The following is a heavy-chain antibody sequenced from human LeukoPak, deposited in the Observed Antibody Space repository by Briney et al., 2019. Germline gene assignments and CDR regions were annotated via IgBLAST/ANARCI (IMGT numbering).Heavy chain of an antibody. CDR2: ITSSSTYI. V-gene: IGHV3-21*01. D-gene: IGHD1-26*01. CDR3: ARDPYSGNYGAYYYYYMDV. CDR1: GFTFNTYG. Sequence: GGSLRLSCAASGFTFNTYGMSWVRQAPGKWLEWVSSITSSSTYIYYADSVRGRFTISRDNAKNSLYLQMNSLRAEDTAVYFCARDPYSGNYGAYYYYYMDVWGKGTTVTISS. J-gene: IGHJ6*03.